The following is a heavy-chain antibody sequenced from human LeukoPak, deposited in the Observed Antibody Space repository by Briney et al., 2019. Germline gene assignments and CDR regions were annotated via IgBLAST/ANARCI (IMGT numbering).Heavy chain of an antibody. D-gene: IGHD6-6*01. CDR2: TYYRSKWYN. CDR1: GDSVSSNSAA. Sequence: SQTLSLTCAISGDSVSSNSAAWNWIRQSPSRGLEWLGRTYYRSKWYNDYAVSVKSRITINPDTSKNQFSPQLNSVTPEDTAVYYCVRGLGARPGVYFDYWGQGTLVTVSS. J-gene: IGHJ4*02. CDR3: VRGLGARPGVYFDY. V-gene: IGHV6-1*01.